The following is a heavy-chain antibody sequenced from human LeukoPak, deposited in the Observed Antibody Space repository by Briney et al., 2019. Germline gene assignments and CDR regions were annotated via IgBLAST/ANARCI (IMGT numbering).Heavy chain of an antibody. Sequence: SETLSLTCTVSGGSISSYYWCWIRHRPGKGLEWVGYIYYSGSTNYNPSLKSRVTISVDTPKNQFSLKLSSVTAADTAVYYCARDIIWNDEDAFDIWGQGTMVTVSS. V-gene: IGHV4-59*01. CDR1: GGSISSYY. D-gene: IGHD1-1*01. J-gene: IGHJ3*02. CDR3: ARDIIWNDEDAFDI. CDR2: IYYSGST.